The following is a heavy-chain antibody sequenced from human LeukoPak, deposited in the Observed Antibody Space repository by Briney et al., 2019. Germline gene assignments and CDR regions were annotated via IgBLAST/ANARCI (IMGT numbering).Heavy chain of an antibody. CDR2: ITDSGGDT. V-gene: IGHV3-23*01. Sequence: VGSLRLSCTASGFTFSNYAMSWVRQAPGTGLEWFSAITDSGGDTYYSDSVKGRFTISRDNAKNTVYLQMNSLRAEDSAVYYCARGRCELPDWGQGTLVTVSS. CDR3: ARGRCELPD. J-gene: IGHJ4*02. D-gene: IGHD1-7*01. CDR1: GFTFSNYA.